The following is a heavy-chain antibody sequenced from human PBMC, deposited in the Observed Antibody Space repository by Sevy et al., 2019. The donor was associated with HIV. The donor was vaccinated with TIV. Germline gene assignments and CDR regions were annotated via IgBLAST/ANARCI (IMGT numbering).Heavy chain of an antibody. D-gene: IGHD2-15*01. CDR1: GYTFTGYY. CDR2: INPNSGGT. Sequence: ASVKVSCKASGYTFTGYYMHWVRQAPGQGLEWMGWINPNSGGTNYAQKFQGRVTMTRDTSISTAYMELRRLRSDDTAVYYCARLGLNAYCSGGSCPGSWGQGTLVTVSS. J-gene: IGHJ5*02. V-gene: IGHV1-2*02. CDR3: ARLGLNAYCSGGSCPGS.